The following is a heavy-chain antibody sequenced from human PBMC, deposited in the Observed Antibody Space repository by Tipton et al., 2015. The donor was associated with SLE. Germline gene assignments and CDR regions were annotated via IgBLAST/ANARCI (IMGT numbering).Heavy chain of an antibody. V-gene: IGHV4-34*01. CDR2: INHSGST. J-gene: IGHJ2*01. CDR3: AREFLNPVTTVHYYFDL. Sequence: TLSLTCAVYGGSFSGYYWSWIRQPPGKGLEWIGEINHSGSTNYNPSLKSPVTISVDMSKNQFSLKLISVTAADTAVYYCAREFLNPVTTVHYYFDLWGRGTLVTVSS. CDR1: GGSFSGYY. D-gene: IGHD4-11*01.